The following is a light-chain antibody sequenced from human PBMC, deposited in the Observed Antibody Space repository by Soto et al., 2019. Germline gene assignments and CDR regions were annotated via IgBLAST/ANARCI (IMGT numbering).Light chain of an antibody. CDR2: SNN. Sequence: QSVLTRPPSASGTPGQRVTLSCSGSSSDIGTNSVNWFQQLPGTAPKVLIYSNNQRPSGVPDRFSASKSGTSASLAISGLESEDEADYYCASWDDSLNAYVFGTGTKLTVL. CDR1: SSDIGTNS. J-gene: IGLJ1*01. CDR3: ASWDDSLNAYV. V-gene: IGLV1-44*01.